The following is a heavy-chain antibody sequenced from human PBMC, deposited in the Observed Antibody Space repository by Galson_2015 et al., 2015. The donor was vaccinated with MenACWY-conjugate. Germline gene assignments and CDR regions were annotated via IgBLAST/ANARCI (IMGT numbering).Heavy chain of an antibody. Sequence: SLRLSCAASGFTFSSYAMTWVRRAPGKGLEWVSTISDSGRTTYCADSVKGRFFISRDNSKKTVSLQMNSLSAEDTAAYYCAKDLVKNYEMLTGYYNDWGQGILVIVSS. CDR1: GFTFSSYA. CDR3: AKDLVKNYEMLTGYYND. V-gene: IGHV3-23*01. CDR2: ISDSGRTT. J-gene: IGHJ4*02. D-gene: IGHD3-9*01.